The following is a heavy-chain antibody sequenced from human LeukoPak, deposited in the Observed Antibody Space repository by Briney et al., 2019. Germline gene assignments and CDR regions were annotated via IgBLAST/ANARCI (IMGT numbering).Heavy chain of an antibody. J-gene: IGHJ4*02. Sequence: SLKISCKGSGYSFTRYWIAWVRQMPGRGLECIGIIDPDDSDTRYSPSFQGQVTMSAEKSISSAYLQWSSLKAADTAMYYCARRAGDSTFDYWGQGTLVTVSS. CDR2: IDPDDSDT. CDR1: GYSFTRYW. D-gene: IGHD2-21*02. V-gene: IGHV5-51*01. CDR3: ARRAGDSTFDY.